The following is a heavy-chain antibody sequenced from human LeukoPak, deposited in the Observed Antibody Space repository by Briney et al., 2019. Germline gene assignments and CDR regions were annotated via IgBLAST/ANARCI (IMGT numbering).Heavy chain of an antibody. D-gene: IGHD3-22*01. CDR2: IYPTDSNT. CDR1: GYNFASYW. V-gene: IGHV5-51*07. J-gene: IGHJ6*02. Sequence: GESLKISCKGSGYNFASYWIGWVHQMPGKGLEWMGIIYPTDSNTKYSPSFQGQVTISADKSINTAFLQWSSLKASDTAMYYCATTYYFDSTFMDVWGQGTTVTVSS. CDR3: ATTYYFDSTFMDV.